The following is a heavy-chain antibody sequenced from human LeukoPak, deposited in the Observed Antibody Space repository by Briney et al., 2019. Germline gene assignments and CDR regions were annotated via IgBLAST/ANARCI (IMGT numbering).Heavy chain of an antibody. CDR1: GFTFSDHY. V-gene: IGHV3-72*01. D-gene: IGHD6-13*01. J-gene: IGHJ4*02. CDR2: SRNKPSCYTT. CDR3: ARAPVSGSWSYYFDY. Sequence: GGSLRLSCAASGFTFSDHYMDWVRQAPGKGLEWVGRSRNKPSCYTTDYAASVKGRFTISRDDSKNSLYLQMNSLKTEDTAVYYCARAPVSGSWSYYFDYWGQGTLVTVSS.